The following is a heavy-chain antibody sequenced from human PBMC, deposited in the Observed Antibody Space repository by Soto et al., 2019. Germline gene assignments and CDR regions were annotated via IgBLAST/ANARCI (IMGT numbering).Heavy chain of an antibody. CDR2: ISSSSSTI. Sequence: PGGSLRLSCAASGFTFSSYSMNWVRQAPGKGLEWVSYISSSSSTIYYADSVKGRFTISRDNAKNSLYLQMNSLRSEDTAVFYCARGNYHDVMEYYFAYWGHGTLVTVSS. D-gene: IGHD3-22*01. CDR3: ARGNYHDVMEYYFAY. CDR1: GFTFSSYS. J-gene: IGHJ4*01. V-gene: IGHV3-48*01.